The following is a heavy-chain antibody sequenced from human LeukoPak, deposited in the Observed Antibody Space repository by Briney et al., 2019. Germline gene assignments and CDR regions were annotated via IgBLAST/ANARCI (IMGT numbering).Heavy chain of an antibody. CDR2: ISYDGSNK. V-gene: IGHV3-30*18. Sequence: GGTLRLSCAASGFTFSSYGMSWVRQAPGKGLEWVAVISYDGSNKYYADSVKGRFTISRDNSKNTLYLQMNSLRAEDTAVYYCAKIPVGATPCYWGQGTLVTVSS. D-gene: IGHD1-26*01. J-gene: IGHJ4*02. CDR3: AKIPVGATPCY. CDR1: GFTFSSYG.